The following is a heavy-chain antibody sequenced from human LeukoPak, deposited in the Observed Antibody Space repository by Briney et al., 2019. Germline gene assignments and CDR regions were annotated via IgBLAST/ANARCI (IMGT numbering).Heavy chain of an antibody. CDR3: ARVPNWNDDTGLGYFDY. D-gene: IGHD1-20*01. CDR1: GYTFTGYY. Sequence: SVKVSCKASGYTFTGYYMHWVRQAPGQGLEWMGGIIPIFGTANYAQKFQGRVTITADESTSTAYMELSSLRSEDTAVYYCARVPNWNDDTGLGYFDYWGQGTLVTVSS. J-gene: IGHJ4*02. CDR2: IIPIFGTA. V-gene: IGHV1-69*13.